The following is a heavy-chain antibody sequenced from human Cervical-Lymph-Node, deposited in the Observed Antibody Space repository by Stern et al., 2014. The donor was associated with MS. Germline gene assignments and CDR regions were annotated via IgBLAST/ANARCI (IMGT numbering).Heavy chain of an antibody. CDR1: GSTFSTSW. V-gene: IGHV3-7*01. CDR2: IKRDGSET. Sequence: EVQLVESGGGLVQPGGSQRLSCVASGSTFSTSWMSWVRQAPGQGLERVANIKRDGSETYYLDSVKGRFTISRDNAKSSLYLEMNSLRAEDTAVYYCTRFLQSGWSDLFDSWGRGTLVTVSS. J-gene: IGHJ5*01. CDR3: TRFLQSGWSDLFDS. D-gene: IGHD6-19*01.